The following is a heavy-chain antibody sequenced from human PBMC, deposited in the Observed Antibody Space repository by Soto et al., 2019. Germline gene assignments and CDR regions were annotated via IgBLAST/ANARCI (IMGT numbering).Heavy chain of an antibody. J-gene: IGHJ6*03. D-gene: IGHD2-2*01. CDR2: INHSGST. CDR1: GGSFSGYY. V-gene: IGHV4-34*01. Sequence: SETLSLTCAVYGGSFSGYYWSWIRQPPGKGLEWIGEINHSGSTNYNPSLKSRVTISVDTSKNQFSLKLSSVTAADTAVYYCARTSSTDLYYYYYMDVWGKGTTVTVSS. CDR3: ARTSSTDLYYYYYMDV.